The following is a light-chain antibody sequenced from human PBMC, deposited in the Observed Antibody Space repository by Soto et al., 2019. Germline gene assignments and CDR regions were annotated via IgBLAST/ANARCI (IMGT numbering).Light chain of an antibody. Sequence: DVVMTQSPLSLPVTLGQPASISCRSSQSLVHSDGNTYLNWFQQRPGQSPRRLIYKVSNRDFGVTDRFSGSGSGTDFTLTIIRLEAEDVGVYYCMQGTHWPRTFGQGTKVEIK. CDR1: QSLVHSDGNTY. CDR3: MQGTHWPRT. V-gene: IGKV2-30*02. J-gene: IGKJ1*01. CDR2: KVS.